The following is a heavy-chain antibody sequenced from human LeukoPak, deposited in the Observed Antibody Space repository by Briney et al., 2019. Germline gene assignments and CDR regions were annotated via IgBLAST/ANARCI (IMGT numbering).Heavy chain of an antibody. V-gene: IGHV4-34*01. CDR2: INHSGST. CDR3: ARRDTVTTGAYFDY. J-gene: IGHJ4*02. CDR1: GVSLSGYY. D-gene: IGHD4-17*01. Sequence: SSETLSLTCAVSGVSLSGYYWGWIRQTPGKGLEWIGEINHSGSTNYNPSLKSRVTISVDTSKNQFSLKLSSVTAADTAVYYCARRDTVTTGAYFDYWGQGTLVTVSS.